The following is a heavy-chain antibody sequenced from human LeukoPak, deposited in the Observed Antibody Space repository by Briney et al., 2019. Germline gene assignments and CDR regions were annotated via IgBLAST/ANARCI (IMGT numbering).Heavy chain of an antibody. CDR2: IYYSGGT. D-gene: IGHD6-6*01. J-gene: IGHJ4*02. V-gene: IGHV4-59*08. Sequence: SETLSLTCTVSGVSINNYYWSWIRQPPGQGLEYIGYIYYSGGTNYNPSLESRVTISLDTSKSQFSLKLGSVTAADTAMYFCARQYSSSSSFDYWGQGTLVTVSS. CDR1: GVSINNYY. CDR3: ARQYSSSSSFDY.